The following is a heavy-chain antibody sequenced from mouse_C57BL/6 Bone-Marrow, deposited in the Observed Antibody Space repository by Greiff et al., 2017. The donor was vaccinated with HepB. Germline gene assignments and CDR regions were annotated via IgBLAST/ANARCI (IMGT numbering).Heavy chain of an antibody. D-gene: IGHD2-3*01. CDR2: ISYDGSN. CDR3: ARGLLPRLPFDY. Sequence: EVKLEESGPGLVKPSQSLSLTCSVTGYSITSGYYWNWIRQFPGNKLEWMGYISYDGSNNYNPSLKNRISITRDTSKNQFFLKLNSVTTEDTATYYCARGLLPRLPFDYWGQGTTLTVSS. V-gene: IGHV3-6*01. CDR1: GYSITSGYY. J-gene: IGHJ2*01.